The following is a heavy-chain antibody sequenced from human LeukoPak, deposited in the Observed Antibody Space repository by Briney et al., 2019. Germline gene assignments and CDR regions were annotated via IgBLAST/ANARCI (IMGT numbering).Heavy chain of an antibody. D-gene: IGHD4-17*01. J-gene: IGHJ3*02. V-gene: IGHV1-69*13. CDR3: ASRHDYGDYKGLVDI. CDR1: GGTFRSNA. Sequence: SVKVSCKASGGTFRSNAISWVRQAPGQGLEWMGGITPIFGTANYAQKFQGRVTITAVESMSTAYMELSSLRSEDTAVYYCASRHDYGDYKGLVDIWGQGTMVTVSS. CDR2: ITPIFGTA.